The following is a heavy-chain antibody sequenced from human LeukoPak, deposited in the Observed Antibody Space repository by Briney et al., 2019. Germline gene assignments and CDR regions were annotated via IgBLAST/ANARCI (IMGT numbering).Heavy chain of an antibody. CDR2: ISSSSSYI. D-gene: IGHD5-18*01. V-gene: IGHV3-21*01. Sequence: GGSLRLSCAASGFTFSSYSMNWVRQAPGKGLEWVSSISSSSSYIYYADSVKGRFTISRDNAKNSLYLQMNSLRVEDTAVYYCASVWRALGYTIDYWGQGTQVAVSS. CDR1: GFTFSSYS. J-gene: IGHJ4*02. CDR3: ASVWRALGYTIDY.